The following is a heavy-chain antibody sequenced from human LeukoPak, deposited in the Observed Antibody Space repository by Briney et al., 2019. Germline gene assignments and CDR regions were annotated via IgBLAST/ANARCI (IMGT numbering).Heavy chain of an antibody. CDR2: INWNGGST. D-gene: IGHD6-19*01. J-gene: IGHJ4*02. CDR1: GFTFDDYG. CDR3: ARGGIAVPLDY. V-gene: IGHV3-20*04. Sequence: GGSLRLSCAASGFTFDDYGMSWVRQAPGKGLEWVSGINWNGGSTAYADSVKGRFTISRDNAKNSLYLQMNSLRAEDTALYYCARGGIAVPLDYWGQGTLVTVSS.